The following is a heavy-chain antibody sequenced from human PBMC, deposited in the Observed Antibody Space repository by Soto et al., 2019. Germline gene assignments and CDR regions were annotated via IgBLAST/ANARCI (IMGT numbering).Heavy chain of an antibody. Sequence: QVQLVESGGGVVQPGRSLRLSCAASGFTFSSYGMHWVRQAPGKGLEWVAVISYDGSNKYYADSVKGRFTISRDNSKNTLYLQKNSLRAEDTAVYYCANARSYEAAAGTGALDYWGQGTLVTVSS. CDR3: ANARSYEAAAGTGALDY. J-gene: IGHJ4*02. CDR2: ISYDGSNK. D-gene: IGHD6-13*01. CDR1: GFTFSSYG. V-gene: IGHV3-30*18.